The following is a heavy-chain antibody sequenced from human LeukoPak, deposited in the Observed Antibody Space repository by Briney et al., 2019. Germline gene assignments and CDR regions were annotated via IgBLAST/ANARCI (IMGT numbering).Heavy chain of an antibody. V-gene: IGHV3-30*18. CDR3: AKERRDGSWYRYYFDY. J-gene: IGHJ4*02. CDR1: GFPFSSYG. Sequence: PGGSLRLSCAASGFPFSSYGMHWVRQAPGEGLEWVAVISYDGSNKYYADSVKGRFTISRDNSKNTPYLQMNSLRAEDTAVYYYAKERRDGSWYRYYFDYWGQGTLVTVYS. D-gene: IGHD6-13*01. CDR2: ISYDGSNK.